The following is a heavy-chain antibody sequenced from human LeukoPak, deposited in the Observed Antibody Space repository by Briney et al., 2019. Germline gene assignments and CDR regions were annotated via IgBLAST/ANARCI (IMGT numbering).Heavy chain of an antibody. CDR3: ARVLIQGPHYYYYMDV. V-gene: IGHV4-39*07. CDR2: IYYSGST. Sequence: SETLSLTCTVSGGSISSSSYYWGWIRQPPGRGLEWIGSIYYSGSTYYNPSLKSRVTISVDTSKNQFSLKLSSVTAADTAVYYCARVLIQGPHYYYYMDVWGKGTTVTISS. J-gene: IGHJ6*03. CDR1: GGSISSSSYY.